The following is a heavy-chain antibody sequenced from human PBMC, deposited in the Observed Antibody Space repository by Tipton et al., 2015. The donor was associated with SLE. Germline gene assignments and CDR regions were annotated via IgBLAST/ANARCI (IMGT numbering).Heavy chain of an antibody. CDR3: AKDKVAGDGYWVFDV. V-gene: IGHV3-23*01. CDR2: IVGSGGA. Sequence: SLRLSCAASGFTFSSYSMNWVRQAPGQGLEWVSGIVGSGGAHYADSVKGRFTISRDNLRNIMYLEMNTLTGEDTAIYYCAKDKVAGDGYWVFDVWGRGTLVSVSS. CDR1: GFTFSSYS. J-gene: IGHJ2*01. D-gene: IGHD7-27*01.